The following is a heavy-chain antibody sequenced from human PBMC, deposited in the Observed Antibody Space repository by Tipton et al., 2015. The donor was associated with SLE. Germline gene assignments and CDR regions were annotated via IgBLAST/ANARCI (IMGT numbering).Heavy chain of an antibody. J-gene: IGHJ4*02. CDR3: ARSHPVVAAEMLGY. CDR1: GYTFVGHG. V-gene: IGHV1-18*01. Sequence: QLVQSGPEVKKPGASVKVSCKASGYTFVGHGITWVRQAPGQGLEWMAWISVYSGLANTKYAQRFQDRVTMTTDTSTSTAYMELRSLRSDGPAVYYCARSHPVVAAEMLGYWGQGTLVSVSS. CDR2: ISVYSGLANT. D-gene: IGHD2-15*01.